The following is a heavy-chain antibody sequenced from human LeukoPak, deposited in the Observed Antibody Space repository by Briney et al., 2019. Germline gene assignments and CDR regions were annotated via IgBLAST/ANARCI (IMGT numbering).Heavy chain of an antibody. CDR2: ISSSSSYI. D-gene: IGHD3-10*01. CDR3: ARDSYYYGSGSYMDV. V-gene: IGHV3-21*01. Sequence: GGSLRLSCAASGFTFSSYSMNWVRQAPGKGLEWVSSISSSSSYIYYADSVKGRFTISRDNAKNSLYLQMNSLRAEDTAVYYCARDSYYYGSGSYMDVWGKGTTVTVSS. CDR1: GFTFSSYS. J-gene: IGHJ6*03.